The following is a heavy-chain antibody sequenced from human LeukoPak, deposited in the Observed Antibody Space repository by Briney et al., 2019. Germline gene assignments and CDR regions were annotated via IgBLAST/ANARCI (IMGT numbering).Heavy chain of an antibody. CDR2: IYYSGST. Sequence: PSETLSLTCTVSGYSINSGYYWGWIRPPPGKGLEWFGTIYYSGSTDYNPSLRSRVTISVDTSKNQFSLKLTSVTAADTAVYYCARGAYSYVGYFDYWGQGILVTVSS. CDR1: GYSINSGYY. D-gene: IGHD5-18*01. CDR3: ARGAYSYVGYFDY. V-gene: IGHV4-38-2*02. J-gene: IGHJ4*02.